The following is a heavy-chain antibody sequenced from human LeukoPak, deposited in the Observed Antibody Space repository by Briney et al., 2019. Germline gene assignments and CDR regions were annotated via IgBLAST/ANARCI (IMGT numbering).Heavy chain of an antibody. Sequence: SVKVSCKASGGTFSSYAISRVRQAPGQGLEWMGGIIPIFGTANYAQKFQGRVTITADESTSTACMELSSLRSEDTAVYYCARDPYCSSTSCYTRNNWFDPWGQGTLVTVSS. V-gene: IGHV1-69*13. CDR3: ARDPYCSSTSCYTRNNWFDP. D-gene: IGHD2-2*02. CDR2: IIPIFGTA. CDR1: GGTFSSYA. J-gene: IGHJ5*02.